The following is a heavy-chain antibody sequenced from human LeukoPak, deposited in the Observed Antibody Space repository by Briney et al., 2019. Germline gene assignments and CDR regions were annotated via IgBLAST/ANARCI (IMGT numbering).Heavy chain of an antibody. J-gene: IGHJ4*02. CDR1: GFTFSSYS. CDR2: TSSSSSYT. CDR3: ARDIQWSKGLDY. V-gene: IGHV3-21*01. Sequence: SGGSLRLSCAASGFTFSSYSMNWVCQAPGKGLEWVSSTSSSSSYTYYADSVKGRFTISRDNAKNSLYLQMNSLRAEDTAVYYCARDIQWSKGLDYWGQGTLVTVSS. D-gene: IGHD2-8*01.